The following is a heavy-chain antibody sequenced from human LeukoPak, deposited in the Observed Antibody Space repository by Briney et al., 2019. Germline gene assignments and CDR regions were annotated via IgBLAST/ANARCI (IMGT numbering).Heavy chain of an antibody. Sequence: PSETLSLTCAVSGGSISSGGYSWSWIRQPPGKGLEWIGYIYHSGSTYYNPSLKCRVTISVDRSKNQFSLKLSSVTAADTAVYYCARVLLSNYDFWSGYSNWFDPWGQGTLVTVSS. CDR3: ARVLLSNYDFWSGYSNWFDP. CDR1: GGSISSGGYS. D-gene: IGHD3-3*01. CDR2: IYHSGST. V-gene: IGHV4-30-2*01. J-gene: IGHJ5*02.